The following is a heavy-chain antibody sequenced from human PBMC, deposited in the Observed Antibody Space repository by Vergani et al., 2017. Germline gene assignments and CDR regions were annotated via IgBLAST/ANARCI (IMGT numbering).Heavy chain of an antibody. CDR3: AKDIVGAHWYYYGMDV. CDR1: GFTFDDYT. D-gene: IGHD1-26*01. Sequence: EVQLLESGGGLVQPGGSLRLSCAASGFTFDDYTMHWVRQAPGKGLEWVSLISWDGGSTYYADSVKGRFTISRDNSKNSLYLQMNSLRTEDTALYYCAKDIVGAHWYYYGMDVWGQGTTVTVSS. V-gene: IGHV3-43*01. J-gene: IGHJ6*02. CDR2: ISWDGGST.